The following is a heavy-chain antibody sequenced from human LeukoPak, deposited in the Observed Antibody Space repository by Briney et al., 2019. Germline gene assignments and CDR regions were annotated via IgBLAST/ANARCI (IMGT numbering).Heavy chain of an antibody. CDR3: ARDYCSGGGCYSVDY. V-gene: IGHV3-48*04. CDR1: GFTFSSYS. D-gene: IGHD2-15*01. J-gene: IGHJ4*02. Sequence: PGGSLRLSCAASGFTFSSYSLNWVRQAPGKGPEWVSYITSSSSSIYYADSVKGRFTISRDNAKNSLYLQMNSLRAEDTAMYYCARDYCSGGGCYSVDYWGQGTLVTVSS. CDR2: ITSSSSSI.